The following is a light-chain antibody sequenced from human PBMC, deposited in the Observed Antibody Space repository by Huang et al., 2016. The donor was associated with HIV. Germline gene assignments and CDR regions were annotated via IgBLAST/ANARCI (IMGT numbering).Light chain of an antibody. Sequence: IVMTQSPDTLSVSPGERATLSCRAGQSVTNSLAWYQQKPGQAPRLLIYGTSTRATGIPGRFSGSGSGTDFTLTISSLQSDDFGVYYCQQYHYWPPVTFGQGTKVEI. CDR3: QQYHYWPPVT. J-gene: IGKJ1*01. CDR1: QSVTNS. CDR2: GTS. V-gene: IGKV3-15*01.